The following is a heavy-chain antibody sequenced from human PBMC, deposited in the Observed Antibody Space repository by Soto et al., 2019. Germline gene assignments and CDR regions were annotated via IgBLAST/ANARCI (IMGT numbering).Heavy chain of an antibody. CDR2: IYYSGST. CDR1: GGSISSGGHY. Sequence: SETLSISCIVSGGSISSGGHYWRWIRQHPGKGLEWIGYIYYSGSTYYNPSLKSRVTISVDTSKNQFSLKLSSVTAADTAVYYCARTSVAAAVTSAVRGSAEYFQHWGQGTLVTVSS. V-gene: IGHV4-31*03. D-gene: IGHD6-13*01. CDR3: ARTSVAAAVTSAVRGSAEYFQH. J-gene: IGHJ1*01.